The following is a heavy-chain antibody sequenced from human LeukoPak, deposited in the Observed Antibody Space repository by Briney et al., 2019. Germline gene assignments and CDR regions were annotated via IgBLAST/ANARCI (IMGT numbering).Heavy chain of an antibody. CDR1: GGSISSGGYY. CDR2: IYYSGST. D-gene: IGHD3-22*01. V-gene: IGHV4-31*03. J-gene: IGHJ3*02. Sequence: PSETLSLTCTVSGGSISSGGYYWSWIRQHPGKGLEWIGYIYYSGSTYYNPSLKSRVTISVDTSKNQFSLKLSSVTAADTAVYYCARAGGYYDSSGYEVDAFDIWGQGTMVTVSS. CDR3: ARAGGYYDSSGYEVDAFDI.